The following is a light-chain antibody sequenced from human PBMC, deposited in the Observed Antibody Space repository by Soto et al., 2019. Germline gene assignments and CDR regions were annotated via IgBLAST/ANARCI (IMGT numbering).Light chain of an antibody. CDR1: QSISSY. CDR3: QQSDSTLPT. J-gene: IGKJ4*01. V-gene: IGKV1-39*01. Sequence: DIQMTQSPSSLSASVGDRVTITCRASQSISSYLNWYQQKPGKAPKLRIYAASRLQSGVPPRFSGSGPGTYVVLSISSLQPEDCATYYCQQSDSTLPTFGGGTKVEIK. CDR2: AAS.